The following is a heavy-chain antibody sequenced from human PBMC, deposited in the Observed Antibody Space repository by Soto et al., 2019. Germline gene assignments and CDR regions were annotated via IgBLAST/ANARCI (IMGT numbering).Heavy chain of an antibody. CDR2: IIPIIGIT. V-gene: IGHV1-69*04. CDR1: GGTFSSYT. J-gene: IGHJ4*02. Sequence: ASVKVSCKASGGTFSSYTISWVRQAPGQGLEWMGRIIPIIGITNYAQKFKGRVTITTDKSASTAYKKLSSLRSEDTALFYCARERAAAGTEYYFDYWGQGTLVTSPQ. D-gene: IGHD6-13*01. CDR3: ARERAAAGTEYYFDY.